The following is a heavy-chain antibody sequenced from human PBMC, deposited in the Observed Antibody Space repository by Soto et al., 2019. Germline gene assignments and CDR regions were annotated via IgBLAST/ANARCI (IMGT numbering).Heavy chain of an antibody. D-gene: IGHD3-16*01. Sequence: QVQLVESGGGVVQPGTSLRLSCVGSGFTFRSYVIHWVRQAPGKGLEWVALTSYDGSNNFYGDSVKGRFTISRHNSRNTVALQMDSLTVEDTALYYCARWGTTGGLDVWGQGTLVSVSS. V-gene: IGHV3-33*05. CDR2: TSYDGSNN. CDR1: GFTFRSYV. J-gene: IGHJ4*02. CDR3: ARWGTTGGLDV.